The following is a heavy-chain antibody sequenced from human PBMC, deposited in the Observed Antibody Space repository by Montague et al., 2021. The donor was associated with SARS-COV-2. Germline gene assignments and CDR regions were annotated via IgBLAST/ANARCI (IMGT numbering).Heavy chain of an antibody. D-gene: IGHD1-20*01. CDR3: ARDQGYNWYYYYYYGMDV. CDR2: IYYSGST. CDR1: GGAISSSSYY. J-gene: IGHJ6*02. V-gene: IGHV4-39*07. Sequence: SETLSLTCTVSGGAISSSSYYWGWIRQPPGKGQEWIGSIYYSGSTYYNPSLKSRVTISVDTSKNQFSLKLSSATAADTAVYYCARDQGYNWYYYYYYGMDVWGQGTTVTVSS.